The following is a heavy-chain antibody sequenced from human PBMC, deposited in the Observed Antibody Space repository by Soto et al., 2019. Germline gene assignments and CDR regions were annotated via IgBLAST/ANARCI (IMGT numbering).Heavy chain of an antibody. CDR2: IKQDGSEK. D-gene: IGHD6-6*01. J-gene: IGHJ4*02. V-gene: IGHV3-7*01. CDR1: GFTFSSYW. CDR3: ARGHSSSSRVFDY. Sequence: GGSLRLSCAASGFTFSSYWMSWVRQAPGKGLEWVANIKQDGSEKYYVDSVKGRFTISRDNAKNSLYLQMNSLRAEDTAVYYCARGHSSSSRVFDYWGQGTLVTVSS.